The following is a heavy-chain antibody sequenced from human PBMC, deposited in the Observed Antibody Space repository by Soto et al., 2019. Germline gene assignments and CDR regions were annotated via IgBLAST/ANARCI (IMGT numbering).Heavy chain of an antibody. V-gene: IGHV3-30-3*01. CDR1: GFTFSSYA. D-gene: IGHD6-6*01. CDR3: ARDYVAAFRRGNWFDP. J-gene: IGHJ5*02. Sequence: QVQLVESGGGVVQPGRSLRLSCAASGFTFSSYAMHWVRQAPGKGLEWVAVISYDGSNKYYADSVKGRFTISRDNSKNTLYLQMNSLRAEDTAVYYCARDYVAAFRRGNWFDPWGQGTLVTVSS. CDR2: ISYDGSNK.